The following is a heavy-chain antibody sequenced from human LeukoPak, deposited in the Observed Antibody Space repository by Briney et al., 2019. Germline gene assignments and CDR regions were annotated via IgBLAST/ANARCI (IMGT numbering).Heavy chain of an antibody. CDR1: GGSISYYY. Sequence: SETLSLTCTVSGGSISYYYWSWIRQSPGKGLEWIGYIYYSGTTNYNPSLKSRVTISVDTSKNQFSLQLRSVTAADTAVYYYAREDPQTTVPEGMDVWGQGTTVTVSS. D-gene: IGHD4-17*01. V-gene: IGHV4-59*01. CDR2: IYYSGTT. J-gene: IGHJ6*02. CDR3: AREDPQTTVPEGMDV.